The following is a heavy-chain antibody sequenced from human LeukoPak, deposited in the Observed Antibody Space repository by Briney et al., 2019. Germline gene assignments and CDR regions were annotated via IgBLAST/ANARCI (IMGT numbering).Heavy chain of an antibody. V-gene: IGHV3-23*01. J-gene: IGHJ4*02. CDR3: ATGGSGSYYTY. CDR2: VSGSGGST. CDR1: GFTFSSYA. Sequence: GGSLRLSCAASGFTFSSYAMSWVRQAPGKGLEWVSGVSGSGGSTYYADSVKGRFTISRDNSINTLYLQMNSLRAEDTAVYYCATGGSGSYYTYWGQGTLVTVSS. D-gene: IGHD1-26*01.